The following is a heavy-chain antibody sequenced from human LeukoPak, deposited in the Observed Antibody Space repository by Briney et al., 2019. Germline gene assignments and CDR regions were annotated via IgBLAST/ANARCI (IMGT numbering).Heavy chain of an antibody. CDR1: GFTFSSYA. V-gene: IGHV3-23*01. CDR2: ISGSGGST. CDR3: ARGGREADYYYYYYGMDV. J-gene: IGHJ6*02. D-gene: IGHD1-26*01. Sequence: PGGSLRLSCAASGFTFSSYAMSWVRQAPGKGLEWVSVISGSGGSTYYADSVKGRFTISRDNSKNTLYLQMNSLRAEDTAVYYCARGGREADYYYYYYGMDVWGQGTTVTVSS.